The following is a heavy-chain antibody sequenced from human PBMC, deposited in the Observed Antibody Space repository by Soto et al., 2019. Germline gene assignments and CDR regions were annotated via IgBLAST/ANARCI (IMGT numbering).Heavy chain of an antibody. CDR3: ARDRGVGATYYYYGMDV. Sequence: GASAKVACEASGGTVSSYVVSWLRQAPGQGLEWMGGIIPIFGTANYAQKFQGRVTITADESTSTAYMELSSLRSEDTAVYYCARDRGVGATYYYYGMDVWGQGTTVTVSS. D-gene: IGHD1-26*01. V-gene: IGHV1-69*13. J-gene: IGHJ6*02. CDR2: IIPIFGTA. CDR1: GGTVSSYV.